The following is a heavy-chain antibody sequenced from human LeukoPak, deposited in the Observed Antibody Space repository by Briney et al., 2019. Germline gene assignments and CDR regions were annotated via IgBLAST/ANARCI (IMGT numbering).Heavy chain of an antibody. J-gene: IGHJ4*02. CDR3: ARESDYDRLPDY. V-gene: IGHV3-11*04. Sequence: GSLRLSCAASGFTFSDYYMSWIRQAPGKGLEWVSYISSSGSTIYYADSVKGRFTISRDNAKNSLYLQMNSLRAEDTAVYYCARESDYDRLPDYWGQGTLVTVSS. CDR1: GFTFSDYY. CDR2: ISSSGSTI. D-gene: IGHD1-26*01.